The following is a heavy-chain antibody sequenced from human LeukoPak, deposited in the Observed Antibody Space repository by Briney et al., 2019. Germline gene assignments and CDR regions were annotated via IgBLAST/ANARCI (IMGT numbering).Heavy chain of an antibody. CDR2: IYYSGST. V-gene: IGHV4-39*01. D-gene: IGHD5-18*01. J-gene: IGHJ5*02. CDR1: GGSVSSGNYY. Sequence: PSETLSLTCTVSGGSVSSGNYYWGWIRQPPGKGLEWIGSIYYSGSTYYNPSLKSRVTISVDTSKNQFSLKLSSVTAADTAVYYCARVIHDLADWFDPWGQGTLVTVSS. CDR3: ARVIHDLADWFDP.